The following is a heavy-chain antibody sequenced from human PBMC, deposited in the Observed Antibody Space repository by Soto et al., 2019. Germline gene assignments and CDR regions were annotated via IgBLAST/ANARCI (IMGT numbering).Heavy chain of an antibody. J-gene: IGHJ5*02. CDR2: IYYSGST. D-gene: IGHD3-10*01. V-gene: IGHV4-59*01. CDR1: GGSISSYY. CDR3: ARVGYVDGLLWFGELERGNWFDP. Sequence: SETLSLTCTVSGGSISSYYWSWIRQPPGKGLEWIGYIYYSGSTNYNPSLKSRVTISVDTSKNQFSLKLSSVTAADTAVYYCARVGYVDGLLWFGELERGNWFDPWGQGTLVTVSS.